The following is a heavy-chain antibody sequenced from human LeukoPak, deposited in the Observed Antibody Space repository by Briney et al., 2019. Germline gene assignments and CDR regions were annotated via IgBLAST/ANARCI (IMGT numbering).Heavy chain of an antibody. CDR3: AREIGVGATLL. Sequence: GGSLRLSCAASGFTFSRYAMSWVRQAPGKGLEWVSALGVSVSGYGGSTYYADSVKGRFTISRDNSKNTLYLQMNSLRAEDTAVYYCAREIGVGATLLWGQGTLVTVSS. V-gene: IGHV3-23*01. CDR2: LGVSVSGYGGST. D-gene: IGHD1-26*01. J-gene: IGHJ4*02. CDR1: GFTFSRYA.